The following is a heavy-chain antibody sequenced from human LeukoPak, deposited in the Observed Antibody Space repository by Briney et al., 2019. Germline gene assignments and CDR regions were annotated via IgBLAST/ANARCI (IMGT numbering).Heavy chain of an antibody. Sequence: SETLSLTCTVSGGSISSYYWSWIRQPAGKGLEWIGRIYTSGSTNYNPSLKSRVTMSVDTSKNQFSLKLSSVTAADTAVYYCARDGERFLEWSPPLGYWGQGTLVTVSS. J-gene: IGHJ4*02. V-gene: IGHV4-4*07. CDR2: IYTSGST. D-gene: IGHD3-3*01. CDR1: GGSISSYY. CDR3: ARDGERFLEWSPPLGY.